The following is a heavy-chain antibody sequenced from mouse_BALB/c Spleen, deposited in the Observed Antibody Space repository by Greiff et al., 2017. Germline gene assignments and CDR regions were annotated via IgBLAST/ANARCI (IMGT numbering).Heavy chain of an antibody. CDR2: IDPANGNT. J-gene: IGHJ2*01. CDR3: ANHDYDEGFDY. Sequence: EVQLQQSGAELVKPGASVKLSCTASGFNIKDTYMHWVKQRPEQGLEWIGRIDPANGNTKYDPKFQGKATIPADTSSNTAYLQLSSLTSEDTAVYYCANHDYDEGFDYWGQGTTLTVSS. CDR1: GFNIKDTY. D-gene: IGHD2-4*01. V-gene: IGHV14-3*02.